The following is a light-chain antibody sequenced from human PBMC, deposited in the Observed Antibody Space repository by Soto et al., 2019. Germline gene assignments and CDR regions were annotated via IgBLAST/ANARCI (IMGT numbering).Light chain of an antibody. V-gene: IGKV3-15*01. Sequence: EIVMTQSPVTLSVSPGESPTPSSRPSKGVSSSLAWYQQKPGQAPRVLIYGAFTRATGIPARFSGSGSGTEFTLTISSLLSEDFAVYYCQQYNSWPPAFGQGTKVDIK. CDR1: KGVSSS. J-gene: IGKJ1*01. CDR3: QQYNSWPPA. CDR2: GAF.